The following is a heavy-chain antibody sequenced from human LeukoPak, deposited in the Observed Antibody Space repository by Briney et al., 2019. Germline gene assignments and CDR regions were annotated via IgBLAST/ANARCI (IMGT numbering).Heavy chain of an antibody. Sequence: GESLKISCKGSGYNFASYWIGWVRQMPGKGLEWMGIIYPGDSDDRYSPSFQGQVTISADKSISTAYLQWSSLKASDTAMYYCARLNYYDSSGYYYFNGAFDIWGQGTMVTVSS. CDR3: ARLNYYDSSGYYYFNGAFDI. CDR1: GYNFASYW. CDR2: IYPGDSDD. D-gene: IGHD3-22*01. J-gene: IGHJ3*02. V-gene: IGHV5-51*01.